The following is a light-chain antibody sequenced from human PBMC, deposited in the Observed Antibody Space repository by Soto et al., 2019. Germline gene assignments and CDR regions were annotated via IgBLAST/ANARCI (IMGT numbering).Light chain of an antibody. V-gene: IGKV1-8*01. Sequence: AIRMTQSPSSLSASTGDRVTITCRASQGISSYLAWYQQKPGKAPKLLIYAASTLQSGVPSRFSGSGSGTDFTLTISCLQSEDFATDYCQQYYSYPRTVVGRTKVDIK. CDR1: QGISSY. J-gene: IGKJ4*01. CDR2: AAS. CDR3: QQYYSYPRT.